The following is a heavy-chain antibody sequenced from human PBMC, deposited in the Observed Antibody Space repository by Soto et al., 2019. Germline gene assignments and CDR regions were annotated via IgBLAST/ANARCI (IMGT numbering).Heavy chain of an antibody. CDR2: ISYDGSNK. Sequence: GGSLRLSCAASGFTFSSYGMHWVRQAPGKGLEWVAVISYDGSNKYYADSVKGRFTISRDNSKNTLYLQMNSLRAEDTAVYYCAKDYPLDWGQGTLVTVSS. CDR3: AKDYPLD. J-gene: IGHJ4*02. V-gene: IGHV3-30*18. D-gene: IGHD2-15*01. CDR1: GFTFSSYG.